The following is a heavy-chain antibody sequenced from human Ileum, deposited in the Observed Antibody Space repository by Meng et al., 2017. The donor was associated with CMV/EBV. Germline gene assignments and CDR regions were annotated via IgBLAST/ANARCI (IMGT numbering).Heavy chain of an antibody. CDR2: IRQDESEK. J-gene: IGHJ6*02. CDR3: ARDRDHIPQDGYYGMDV. CDR1: GFTFSNYW. D-gene: IGHD2-21*01. Sequence: GGSLRLSCAASGFTFSNYWMNWVRQAPGKGLEWVANIRQDESEKYYVDSVKGRFTISRDNAKNSVYLQMNSLRPEDTAVYYCARDRDHIPQDGYYGMDVWGQGTTVTVSS. V-gene: IGHV3-7*03.